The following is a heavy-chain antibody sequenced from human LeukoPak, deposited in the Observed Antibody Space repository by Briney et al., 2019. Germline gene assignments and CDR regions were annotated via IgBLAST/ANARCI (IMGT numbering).Heavy chain of an antibody. J-gene: IGHJ6*02. D-gene: IGHD4-17*01. Sequence: PGGSLRLSCAASGFTVTNNYMSWVRQAPGKGLEWVSVIYSGGSTYYADSVKGRFTISRDNSKNTLYLQMNSLRAEDTAVYYCARDRTGYGDYVYYYYGMDVWGQGTTVTVSS. CDR3: ARDRTGYGDYVYYYYGMDV. CDR1: GFTVTNNY. V-gene: IGHV3-53*01. CDR2: IYSGGST.